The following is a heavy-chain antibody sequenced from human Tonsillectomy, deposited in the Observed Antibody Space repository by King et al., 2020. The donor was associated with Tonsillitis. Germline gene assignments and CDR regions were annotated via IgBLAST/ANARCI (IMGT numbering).Heavy chain of an antibody. D-gene: IGHD6-19*01. CDR1: GFTFSSYD. CDR2: IGTAGDT. J-gene: IGHJ6*02. Sequence: VQLVESGGGLVQPGGSLRLSCAASGFTFSSYDMHWVRQATGKGLEWVSAIGTAGDTYYPGSVKGRFTISRENAKNSLYLQMNGLRAGDTAVYYWARGNSSGWYPLVYYYYGMDVWGQGTTVTVSS. V-gene: IGHV3-13*01. CDR3: ARGNSSGWYPLVYYYYGMDV.